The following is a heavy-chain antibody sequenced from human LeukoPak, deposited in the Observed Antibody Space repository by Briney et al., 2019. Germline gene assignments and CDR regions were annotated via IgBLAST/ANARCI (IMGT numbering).Heavy chain of an antibody. CDR1: AGSISSYH. Sequence: SETLSLTCTVSAGSISSYHWSWIRQPPGKGLEWIGYISYSGSTKYNPSLQSRVTISVDTSKNQFSLKLTSVTAADTAVYYCGREATDRYYFDYWGQGTLVTVSS. V-gene: IGHV4-59*01. D-gene: IGHD5-12*01. J-gene: IGHJ4*02. CDR2: ISYSGST. CDR3: GREATDRYYFDY.